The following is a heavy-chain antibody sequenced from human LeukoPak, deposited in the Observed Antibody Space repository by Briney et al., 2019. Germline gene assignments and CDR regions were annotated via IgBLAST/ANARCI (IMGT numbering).Heavy chain of an antibody. D-gene: IGHD2-2*01. J-gene: IGHJ3*02. CDR3: ARAPPDEAWQGAFDI. V-gene: IGHV4-34*01. Sequence: PSETLSLTCAVYGGSFSGYYWSWIRQPPGKGLEWIGEINHSGSTNYNPSLKSRVTISVDTSKNQFSLKLSSETAADTAVYYCARAPPDEAWQGAFDIWGQGTMVTVSS. CDR1: GGSFSGYY. CDR2: INHSGST.